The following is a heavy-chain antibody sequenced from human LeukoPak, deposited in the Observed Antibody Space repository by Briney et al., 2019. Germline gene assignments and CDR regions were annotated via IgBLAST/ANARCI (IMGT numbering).Heavy chain of an antibody. D-gene: IGHD6-19*01. Sequence: GGSLRLACAASGFTFSSYNMNWVRQAPGKGLEWVSYISTSSNTIYYADSVKGRFTISRDNAKNSLYLQMNSLRAEDTAVYYCARDTAGGSGTYWGQGTLVTVSS. CDR2: ISTSSNTI. J-gene: IGHJ4*02. CDR3: ARDTAGGSGTY. V-gene: IGHV3-48*01. CDR1: GFTFSSYN.